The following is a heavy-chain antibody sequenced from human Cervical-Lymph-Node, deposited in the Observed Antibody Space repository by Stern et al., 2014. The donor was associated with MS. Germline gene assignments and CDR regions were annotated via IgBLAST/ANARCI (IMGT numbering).Heavy chain of an antibody. CDR1: GGSISSYY. J-gene: IGHJ4*02. D-gene: IGHD5-18*01. CDR3: AGGRFGYRYGSNY. V-gene: IGHV4-59*08. CDR2: IYYSGST. Sequence: VQLVESGPGLVKPSETLSLTCTVSGGSISSYYWSWIRQPPGKGLEWIGYIYYSGSTNYNPSLKSRVTLSVDTSQNQFSPNLNSVTAADTAVYYCAGGRFGYRYGSNYWGQGSQVTVSS.